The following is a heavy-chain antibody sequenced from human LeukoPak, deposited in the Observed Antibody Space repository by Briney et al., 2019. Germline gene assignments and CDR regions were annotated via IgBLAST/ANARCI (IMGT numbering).Heavy chain of an antibody. CDR3: AREGLNMVRGVIPKEAWGWFDP. Sequence: PGGSLRPSCAASGFTFSSYGMHWVRQAPGKGLEWVAFIRYDGSNKYYADSVKGRFTISRDNSKNTLYLQMNSLRAEDTAVYYCAREGLNMVRGVIPKEAWGWFDPWGQGTLVTVSS. CDR2: IRYDGSNK. D-gene: IGHD3-10*01. J-gene: IGHJ5*02. CDR1: GFTFSSYG. V-gene: IGHV3-30*02.